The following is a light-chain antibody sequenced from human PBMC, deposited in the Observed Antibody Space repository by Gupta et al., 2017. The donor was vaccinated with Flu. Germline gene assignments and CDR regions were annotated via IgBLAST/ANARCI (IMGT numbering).Light chain of an antibody. V-gene: IGKV3-11*01. CDR1: QSVSSY. CDR3: QQRSNWPPT. Sequence: EIVLTQSPATLPLSPGERATLSCRASQSVSSYLAWYQQKPGQAPRLLIYDASNSATGIPARFSRSGSGTDFTLTISSLEPEDFAVYYCQQRSNWPPTFGPGTKMEIK. CDR2: DAS. J-gene: IGKJ2*01.